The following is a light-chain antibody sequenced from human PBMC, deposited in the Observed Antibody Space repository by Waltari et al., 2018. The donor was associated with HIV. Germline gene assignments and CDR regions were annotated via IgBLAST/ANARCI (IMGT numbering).Light chain of an antibody. CDR3: QVWDTGGDHPEWV. CDR2: DDS. V-gene: IGLV3-21*02. J-gene: IGLJ3*02. CDR1: KIGSKS. Sequence: SYVLTQPPSVSVAPGQTARVTCGGNKIGSKSVHWYQVKPGQAPVLVVYDDSDRPSGIPERFSGSNSGNTATLTISRVEAGDEADYYCQVWDTGGDHPEWVFGGGTKLTVL.